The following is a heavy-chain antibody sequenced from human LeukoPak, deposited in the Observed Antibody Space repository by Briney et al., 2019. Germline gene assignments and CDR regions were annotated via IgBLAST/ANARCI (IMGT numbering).Heavy chain of an antibody. V-gene: IGHV4-59*11. CDR1: GGSISSHY. D-gene: IGHD1-7*01. CDR2: IYYSGST. J-gene: IGHJ4*02. Sequence: PSETLSLTCTVSGGSISSHYWSWIRQPPGKGLEWIGYIYYSGSTNYNPSPKSRVTISVDTSKNQFSLKLSSVTAADTAVYYCASASSGYGTFDYWGQGTLVTVSS. CDR3: ASASSGYGTFDY.